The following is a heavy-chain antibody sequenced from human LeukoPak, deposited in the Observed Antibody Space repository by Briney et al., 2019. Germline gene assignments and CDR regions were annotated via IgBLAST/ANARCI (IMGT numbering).Heavy chain of an antibody. J-gene: IGHJ6*02. Sequence: GSLRLSCAASGFTFSSYSMNWIRQPPGKGLEWIGEINHSGSTNYNPSLKSRVTISVDTSKNQFSLKLSSVTAADTAVYYCASRGYDSSGYYYVGYYYGMDVWGQGTTVTVSS. CDR3: ASRGYDSSGYYYVGYYYGMDV. V-gene: IGHV4-34*01. CDR1: GFTFSSYS. CDR2: INHSGST. D-gene: IGHD3-22*01.